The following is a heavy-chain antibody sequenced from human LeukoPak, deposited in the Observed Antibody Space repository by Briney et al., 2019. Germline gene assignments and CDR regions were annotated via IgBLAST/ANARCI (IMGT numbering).Heavy chain of an antibody. CDR1: GFTFSSYW. J-gene: IGHJ6*03. D-gene: IGHD4-11*01. V-gene: IGHV3-7*01. CDR3: ARENDYRSLYYYFYMNV. Sequence: GGSLRLSCAASGFTFSSYWMSWVRQAPGKGLEWVANIKQDGSEKYYVDSVKGRFTISRDNAKNSLYLQMNSLRAEDTAVYYRARENDYRSLYYYFYMNVWGKGTTVTVSS. CDR2: IKQDGSEK.